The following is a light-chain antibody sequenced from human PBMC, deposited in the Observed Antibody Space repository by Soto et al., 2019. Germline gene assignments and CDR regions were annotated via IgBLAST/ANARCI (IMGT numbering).Light chain of an antibody. V-gene: IGKV3-20*01. Sequence: EIVLTPSTGTLSLSPGERATLSCRASQSVRSSYFAWYQQKPGQAPRLLIFGASTRAPGIPDRFSGSGSGTDFALTISTLEPEDFALFYCQQYGNSPLTFGGGTKVDIK. CDR2: GAS. J-gene: IGKJ4*01. CDR1: QSVRSSY. CDR3: QQYGNSPLT.